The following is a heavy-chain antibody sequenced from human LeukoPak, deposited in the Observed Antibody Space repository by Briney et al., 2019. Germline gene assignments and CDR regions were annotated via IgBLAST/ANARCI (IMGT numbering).Heavy chain of an antibody. CDR1: GYRFISHY. CDR3: AREGSYCVGGDCYSFDF. Sequence: ASVKVSCKASGYRFISHYIHWVRQAPGLEPEWLGWMHAGNGNTRYPAKFEGRVTMTRDTYSNTAYMDLTSLTSDDTAIYYCAREGSYCVGGDCYSFDFWGQGTLITVSS. D-gene: IGHD2-21*02. V-gene: IGHV1-2*02. CDR2: MHAGNGNT. J-gene: IGHJ4*02.